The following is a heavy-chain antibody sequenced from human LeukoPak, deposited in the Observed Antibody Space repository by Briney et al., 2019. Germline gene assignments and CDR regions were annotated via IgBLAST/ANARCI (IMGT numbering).Heavy chain of an antibody. CDR3: AKLKLWLFDY. J-gene: IGHJ4*02. V-gene: IGHV3-23*01. CDR1: GLTFISYA. Sequence: GRSLRLSCAASGLTFISYAMSWVRQPPGKGLEWDSAISGLGGSTYYADSVKGRFTRSRDNSKNTLYLQMNSLRAEDTVVYYCAKLKLWLFDYWGQGALVTVSS. CDR2: ISGLGGST. D-gene: IGHD5-18*01.